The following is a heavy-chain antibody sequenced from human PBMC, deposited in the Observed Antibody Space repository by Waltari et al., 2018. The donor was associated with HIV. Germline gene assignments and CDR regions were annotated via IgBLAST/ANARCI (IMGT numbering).Heavy chain of an antibody. D-gene: IGHD3-10*01. V-gene: IGHV4-39*01. CDR3: ARTSEEVIIRIAWFDP. J-gene: IGHJ5*02. CDR1: GGSISSSSYY. CDR2: IYYSGST. Sequence: QLQLQESGPGLVKPSETLSLTCTVSGGSISSSSYYWGWIRQPPGKGLEWIGSIYYSGSTYYNPSLKSRVTISVDTSKNQFSLKLSSVTAADTAVYYCARTSEEVIIRIAWFDPWGQGTLVTVSS.